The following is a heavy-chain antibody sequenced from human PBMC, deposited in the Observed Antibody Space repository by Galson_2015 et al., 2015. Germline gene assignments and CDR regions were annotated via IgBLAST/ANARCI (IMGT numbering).Heavy chain of an antibody. CDR2: ISGSGGST. Sequence: SLRLSCAASGFTFSSYAMSWVRQAPGKGLEWVSAISGSGGSTYYADSVKGRFTISRDNSKNTLYLQMNSLRAEDTAVYYCAKDPIQWLLTWDGYWGQGTLVTVSS. D-gene: IGHD6-19*01. V-gene: IGHV3-23*01. J-gene: IGHJ4*02. CDR1: GFTFSSYA. CDR3: AKDPIQWLLTWDGY.